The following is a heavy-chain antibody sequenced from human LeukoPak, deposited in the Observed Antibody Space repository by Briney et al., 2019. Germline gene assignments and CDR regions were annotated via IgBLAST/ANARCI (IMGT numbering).Heavy chain of an antibody. Sequence: GSLRLSCVGSGFTFSKDWMSWVRQAPGKGLEWAGRIKSKADGGTADYAAPVKGRFTISRDDSKNTLYLQMNSLKTEDTAVYYCTTYNDKDAFNIWGQGTMVTVS. CDR2: IKSKADGGTA. V-gene: IGHV3-15*01. CDR3: TTYNDKDAFNI. CDR1: GFTFSKDW. D-gene: IGHD3-10*01. J-gene: IGHJ3*02.